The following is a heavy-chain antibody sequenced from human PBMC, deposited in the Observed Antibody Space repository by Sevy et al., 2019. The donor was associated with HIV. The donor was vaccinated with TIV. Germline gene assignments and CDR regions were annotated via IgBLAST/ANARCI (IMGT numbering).Heavy chain of an antibody. D-gene: IGHD5-12*01. V-gene: IGHV4-59*08. Sequence: SETLSLTCTVSGGSISSYYWSWIRQPPGKGLEWIGYIYYSGSTNYNPSLKSRVTISVDTSKNQFSLKLSSVTAADTAVYYCARHRDGYIEFDYWAREPWSPSPQ. CDR3: ARHRDGYIEFDY. CDR1: GGSISSYY. CDR2: IYYSGST. J-gene: IGHJ4*02.